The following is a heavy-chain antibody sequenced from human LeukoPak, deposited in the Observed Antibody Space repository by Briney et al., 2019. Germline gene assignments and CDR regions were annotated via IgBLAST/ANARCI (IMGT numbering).Heavy chain of an antibody. CDR1: GFTFDDYA. D-gene: IGHD6-19*01. Sequence: PGGSLRLSCAASGFTFDDYAMHWVRQAPGKGLEWVSLISWDGGSTYYADSAKGRFTISRDNSKNSLYLQMNSLRAEDTSLYYCAKVMYTSGWNHFDYWGQGTLVTVSS. CDR3: AKVMYTSGWNHFDY. V-gene: IGHV3-43D*03. CDR2: ISWDGGST. J-gene: IGHJ4*02.